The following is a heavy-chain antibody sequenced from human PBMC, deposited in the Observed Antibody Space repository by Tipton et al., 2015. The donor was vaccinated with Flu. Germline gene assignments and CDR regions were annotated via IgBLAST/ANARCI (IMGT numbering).Heavy chain of an antibody. J-gene: IGHJ4*02. Sequence: VQLVQSGGGLIQPGGSLRLSCAASGFTVSSNYMSWVRQAPGKGLEWVSVIYSDGSTYYVDSVKGRFTVSRDNSKNMLSLQMNSLRAEDTAVYYCAREGASNYYPYYFDFWGQGTLVTVSS. V-gene: IGHV3-53*01. CDR1: GFTVSSNY. CDR3: AREGASNYYPYYFDF. D-gene: IGHD3-10*01. CDR2: IYSDGST.